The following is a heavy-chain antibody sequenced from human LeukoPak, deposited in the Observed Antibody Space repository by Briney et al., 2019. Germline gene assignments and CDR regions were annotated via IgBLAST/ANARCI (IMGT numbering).Heavy chain of an antibody. V-gene: IGHV4-39*01. Sequence: SETLSLTCTVSGGSISSSSYYWGWIRQPPEKGLEWIGSISYSGSTYYNPSLKSRVTISVDTSKNQFSLKLSSVTAADTAVYYCARRGYLDGQFDYWGQGTLVTVSS. D-gene: IGHD3-9*01. J-gene: IGHJ4*02. CDR2: ISYSGST. CDR3: ARRGYLDGQFDY. CDR1: GGSISSSSYY.